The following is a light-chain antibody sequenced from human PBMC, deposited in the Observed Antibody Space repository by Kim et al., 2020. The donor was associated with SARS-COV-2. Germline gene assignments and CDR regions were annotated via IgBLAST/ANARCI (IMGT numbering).Light chain of an antibody. J-gene: IGKJ3*01. V-gene: IGKV3-11*01. Sequence: EIVLTQSPATLSLSPGERATLSCSASQSVSSYLAWYQQKPGQAPRLLIYDASNRATGIPARFSGSGSGTDFTLTISSLEPEDFAVYCCQQRSNWPTFGPGTKVDIK. CDR2: DAS. CDR3: QQRSNWPT. CDR1: QSVSSY.